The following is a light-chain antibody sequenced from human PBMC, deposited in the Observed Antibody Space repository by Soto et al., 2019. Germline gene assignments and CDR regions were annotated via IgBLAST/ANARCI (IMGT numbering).Light chain of an antibody. CDR2: GAS. V-gene: IGKV3-20*01. Sequence: DIVMTQSPGTLSLSPGERATLSCRASESVRNRYLAWYQQKPDQAPRLLIYGASVKAAGIPEMCSGSGSRKYFTLTINRLAPEDSAVYYCQHYGSLPYTFGQGTKLEI. J-gene: IGKJ2*01. CDR1: ESVRNRY. CDR3: QHYGSLPYT.